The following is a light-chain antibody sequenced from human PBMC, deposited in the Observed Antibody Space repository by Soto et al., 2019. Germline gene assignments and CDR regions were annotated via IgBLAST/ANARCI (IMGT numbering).Light chain of an antibody. Sequence: EIVMTQSPVTLSASPGESATLSCRASQSVDNYVAGYQQKPGQAPRLLIVGSFARVTGIPARFSGSGSGSKSTLTISGLQSEELAVHYCQQYNDRPPITFGQGTRLEIK. CDR1: QSVDNY. CDR2: GSF. J-gene: IGKJ5*01. CDR3: QQYNDRPPIT. V-gene: IGKV3-15*01.